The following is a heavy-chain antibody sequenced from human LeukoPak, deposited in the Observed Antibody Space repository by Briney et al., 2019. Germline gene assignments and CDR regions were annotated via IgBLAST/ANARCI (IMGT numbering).Heavy chain of an antibody. CDR1: GFTFSSYA. V-gene: IGHV3-30-3*01. CDR2: ISYDGSNK. Sequence: GGSLRLSCAASGFTFSSYAMHWVRQAPGKGLEWVAVISYDGSNKYYADSVKGRFTISRDNSKNTLYLQMNSLRAEDTAVYYCATRSYYSHWGQGTLVTVSS. J-gene: IGHJ4*02. CDR3: ATRSYYSH. D-gene: IGHD1-26*01.